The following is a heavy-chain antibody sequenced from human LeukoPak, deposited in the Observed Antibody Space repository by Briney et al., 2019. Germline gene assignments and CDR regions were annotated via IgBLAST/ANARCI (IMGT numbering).Heavy chain of an antibody. CDR3: ARHEGDGYVPSDY. J-gene: IGHJ4*02. Sequence: GESLKISCKGFGYNFTNFWIGWVRQMPGKGLEWMGIIYPGDSDTRYSPSFQGQVTISADKSISTAYLQWSSLKASDTAMYYCARHEGDGYVPSDYWGQGTLVTVSS. V-gene: IGHV5-51*01. CDR2: IYPGDSDT. CDR1: GYNFTNFW. D-gene: IGHD5-18*01.